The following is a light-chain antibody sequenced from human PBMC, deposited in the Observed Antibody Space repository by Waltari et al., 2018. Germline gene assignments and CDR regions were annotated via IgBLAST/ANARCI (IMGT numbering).Light chain of an antibody. CDR2: RAS. Sequence: EFVLTQSPDTLSLSTGARANLPCRASQRASSHSLAWYHQKPGQAPRLLTYRASSRATGIPDRFSGSGSGRDFSLTISRLEAEDFAVYYCKQFGGSWTFGQGTKVEIK. J-gene: IGKJ1*01. CDR3: KQFGGSWT. CDR1: QRASSHS. V-gene: IGKV3-20*01.